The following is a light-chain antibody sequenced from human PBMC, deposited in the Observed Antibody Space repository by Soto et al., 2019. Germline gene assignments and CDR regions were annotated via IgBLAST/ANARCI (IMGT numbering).Light chain of an antibody. CDR2: KAT. Sequence: IQLTQSPSSLSASVGDRVTITCRASQDISSYLAWYQQKPGKAPKLLIYKATNLQSGVPSRFSGSGSGTDFSLTISSLQPEDSATYFCQQYNDFQYTFGPGTKLEI. V-gene: IGKV1-9*01. CDR1: QDISSY. CDR3: QQYNDFQYT. J-gene: IGKJ2*01.